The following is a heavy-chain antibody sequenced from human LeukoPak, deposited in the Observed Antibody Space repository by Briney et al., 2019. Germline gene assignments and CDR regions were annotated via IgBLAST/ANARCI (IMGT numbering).Heavy chain of an antibody. CDR1: GGSFSGYY. J-gene: IGHJ4*02. D-gene: IGHD2-2*01. CDR3: ARGDIVVVPALDY. V-gene: IGHV4-34*01. CDR2: INHSGST. Sequence: KPSETLSLTCAVYGGSFSGYYWSWIRQPPGKGLEWIGEINHSGSTNYNPSLKSRVTISVDASKNQFSLKLSSVTAADAAVYYCARGDIVVVPALDYWGQGTLVTVSS.